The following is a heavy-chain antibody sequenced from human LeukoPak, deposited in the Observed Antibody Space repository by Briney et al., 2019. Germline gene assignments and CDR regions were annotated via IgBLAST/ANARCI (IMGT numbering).Heavy chain of an antibody. D-gene: IGHD3-22*01. J-gene: IGHJ4*02. V-gene: IGHV3-20*04. CDR1: GFTFDDYG. CDR2: INWNGGST. Sequence: GGSLRLSCAASGFTFDDYGMSWVRQAPGKGLEWVSGINWNGGSTVYADSVKGRFTISRDNAKNSLYLQMNSLRAEDTALYYCARVGSSSGYYYFDYWGQGTLVTVSS. CDR3: ARVGSSSGYYYFDY.